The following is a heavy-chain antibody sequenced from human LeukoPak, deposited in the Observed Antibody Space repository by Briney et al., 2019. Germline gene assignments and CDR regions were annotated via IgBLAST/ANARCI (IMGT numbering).Heavy chain of an antibody. D-gene: IGHD5-18*01. J-gene: IGHJ4*02. CDR1: GYTFTAYA. CDR3: AREGISDTAMENQGSLDY. V-gene: IGHV1-2*02. CDR2: VNPNNGDT. Sequence: ASVSVSCKASGYTFTAYAIHWVRQAPGQGLEWMGWVNPNNGDTRFAQKFQGRVTMTRDTSVTTAYMELSRLRSDDTAVYYCAREGISDTAMENQGSLDYWGQGTLVTVSS.